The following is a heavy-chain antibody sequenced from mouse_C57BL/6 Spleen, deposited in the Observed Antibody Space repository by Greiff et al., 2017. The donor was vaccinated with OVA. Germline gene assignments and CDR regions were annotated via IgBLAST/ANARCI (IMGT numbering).Heavy chain of an antibody. CDR3: ARCGYGYDHDY. CDR2: IYPGDGDT. Sequence: VQLQQSGAELVKPGASVKISCKASGYAFGSYWMNWVKQRPGKGLEWIGQIYPGDGDTNYNGKFKGKATLTADKSSSTAYMQLSSLTSEDSAVYFCARCGYGYDHDYWGQGTTLTFAS. J-gene: IGHJ2*01. V-gene: IGHV1-80*01. D-gene: IGHD2-2*01. CDR1: GYAFGSYW.